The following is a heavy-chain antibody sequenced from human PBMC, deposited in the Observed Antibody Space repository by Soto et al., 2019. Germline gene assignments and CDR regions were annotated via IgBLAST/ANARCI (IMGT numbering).Heavy chain of an antibody. J-gene: IGHJ6*02. V-gene: IGHV1-18*01. D-gene: IGHD2-21*02. Sequence: ASVKVSCKASGYTFTSYGISWVRQAPGQGLEWMGWISAYNGNTNYAQKLQGRVTMTTDTSTSTAYMELRSLRSDDTAVYYCARDIHIVVVTAIRRRTYYYGMDVWGQGTTVTAP. CDR2: ISAYNGNT. CDR3: ARDIHIVVVTAIRRRTYYYGMDV. CDR1: GYTFTSYG.